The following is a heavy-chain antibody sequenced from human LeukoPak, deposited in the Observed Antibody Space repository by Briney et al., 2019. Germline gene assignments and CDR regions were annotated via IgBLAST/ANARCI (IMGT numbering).Heavy chain of an antibody. J-gene: IGHJ4*02. D-gene: IGHD2-15*01. CDR3: TNLLGYCSGDTCYNY. CDR1: GFTFSNAW. Sequence: PGGSLRLSCAASGFTFSNAWMSWVRQASGKGLEWVGRIRSSANNYATAYAASVKGRFTISRDDSKNTAYLQMNSLETEDTAVYYCTNLLGYCSGDTCYNYWGQGTLVTVSS. V-gene: IGHV3-73*01. CDR2: IRSSANNYAT.